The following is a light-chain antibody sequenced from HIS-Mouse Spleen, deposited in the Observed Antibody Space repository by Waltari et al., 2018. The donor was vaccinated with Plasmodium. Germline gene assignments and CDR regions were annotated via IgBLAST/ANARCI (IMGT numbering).Light chain of an antibody. CDR2: GAS. CDR1: QSVSSSY. CDR3: QQYYSTPWT. Sequence: EIVLPQSPGTLSLSPGERATLSCRASQSVSSSYLAWYQQKPGQAPRLLIYGASSRATGIPDRFSGSGSGTDFTLTISRLEPEDVAVYYCQQYYSTPWTFGQGTKVEIK. V-gene: IGKV3-20*01. J-gene: IGKJ1*01.